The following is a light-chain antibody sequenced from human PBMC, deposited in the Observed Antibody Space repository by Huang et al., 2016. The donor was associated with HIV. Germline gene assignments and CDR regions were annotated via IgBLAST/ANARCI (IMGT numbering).Light chain of an antibody. V-gene: IGKV3-11*01. CDR3: QQRSNWPLT. CDR2: DAS. J-gene: IGKJ4*01. CDR1: QIVVSS. Sequence: EIVFPQSPATLSLSPGQSATLSGRAIQIVVSSLAWYQQQPGKAPRLLIYDASTRATGIPARFRGSGSGTYFTLTISSLEPEDFAVYYCQQRSNWPLTFGGGTKVEIK.